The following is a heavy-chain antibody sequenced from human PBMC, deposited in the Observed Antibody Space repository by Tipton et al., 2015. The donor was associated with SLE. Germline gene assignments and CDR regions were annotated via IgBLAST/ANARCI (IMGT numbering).Heavy chain of an antibody. Sequence: TLSLTCTVSGGSISSSNYYWGWIRQPPGKGLEWIGSIYYSGSTYYNPSLKSRVTISVDTSKNQFSLKLSSVTAADTAVYYCARQGSGGWWDYWGQGALVTVSS. V-gene: IGHV4-39*07. CDR1: GGSISSSNYY. CDR3: ARQGSGGWWDY. CDR2: IYYSGST. D-gene: IGHD2-15*01. J-gene: IGHJ4*02.